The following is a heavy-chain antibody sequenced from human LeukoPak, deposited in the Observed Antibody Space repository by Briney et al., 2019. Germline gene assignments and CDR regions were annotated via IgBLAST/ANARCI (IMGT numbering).Heavy chain of an antibody. D-gene: IGHD2-2*01. V-gene: IGHV4-39*07. Sequence: SETLSLTCTVSGGSISSGSYYWSWIRQPPGKGLEWIGSIYHSGSTYYNPSLKSRVTISVDTSKNQFSLKLSSVTAADTAVYYCASLPWGYQLLSQGKNFDYWGQGTLVTVSS. CDR3: ASLPWGYQLLSQGKNFDY. CDR2: IYHSGST. CDR1: GGSISSGSYY. J-gene: IGHJ4*02.